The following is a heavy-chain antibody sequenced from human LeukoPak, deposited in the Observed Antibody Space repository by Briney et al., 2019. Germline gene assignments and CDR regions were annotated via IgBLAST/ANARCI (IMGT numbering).Heavy chain of an antibody. V-gene: IGHV3-53*01. CDR1: GLTVSSSY. CDR2: IYNDGST. CDR3: AKIVIPITGAFDI. J-gene: IGHJ3*02. Sequence: GGSLRLSCAASGLTVSSSYMSWVRQAPGKGLEWVSIIYNDGSTYYADSVKGRFTISRDNSKNTLYLLMNSLRAEDTAVYYCAKIVIPITGAFDIWGQGTVVTVSS. D-gene: IGHD3-3*01.